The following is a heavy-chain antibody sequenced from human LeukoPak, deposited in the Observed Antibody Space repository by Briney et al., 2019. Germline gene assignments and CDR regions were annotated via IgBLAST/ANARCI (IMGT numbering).Heavy chain of an antibody. CDR2: INPNTGAT. Sequence: GASVTVSYKPSGYTFTVYLHWVRQAPGQGPEWMGWINPNTGATMYAQNFQGRVTMTRDTSVSTGYMELRSLTSDDSAVSYCARDRVGSGWPRPYYFEFWGQGTLVTVSS. V-gene: IGHV1-2*02. J-gene: IGHJ4*02. CDR1: GYTFTVY. D-gene: IGHD6-19*01. CDR3: ARDRVGSGWPRPYYFEF.